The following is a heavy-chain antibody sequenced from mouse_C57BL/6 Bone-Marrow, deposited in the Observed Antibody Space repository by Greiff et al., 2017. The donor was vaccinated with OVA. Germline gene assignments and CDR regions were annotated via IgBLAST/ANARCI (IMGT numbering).Heavy chain of an antibody. J-gene: IGHJ2*01. CDR3: ARRFYDGYYLYFDY. D-gene: IGHD2-3*01. CDR2: INPGSGGT. V-gene: IGHV1-54*01. CDR1: GYAFTNYL. Sequence: QVQLQQSGAELVRPGTSVKVSCKASGYAFTNYLIEWVKQRPGQGLEWIGVINPGSGGTNYNEKFKGKATLTADKSSSTAYMQLSSLTSEDSAVYFCARRFYDGYYLYFDYWGQGTTLTVSS.